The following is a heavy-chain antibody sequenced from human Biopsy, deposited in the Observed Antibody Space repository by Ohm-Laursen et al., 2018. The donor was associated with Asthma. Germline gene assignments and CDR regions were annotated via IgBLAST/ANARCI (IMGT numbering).Heavy chain of an antibody. D-gene: IGHD6-13*01. J-gene: IGHJ4*02. CDR2: ILSDGRKI. CDR3: AKDRVAGRSYYFDY. Sequence: SLRLSCSASGFNFHNYGMNWVRRAPGKGLEWVAQILSDGRKINYPDSVKGRFTISRDNSKNMVYLQMNSLRPEDTAVYYCAKDRVAGRSYYFDYWGQGSLVSVSS. V-gene: IGHV3-30*18. CDR1: GFNFHNYG.